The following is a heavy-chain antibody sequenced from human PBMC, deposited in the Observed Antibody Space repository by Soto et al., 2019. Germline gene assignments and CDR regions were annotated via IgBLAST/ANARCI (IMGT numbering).Heavy chain of an antibody. CDR2: ISYDESSQ. CDR3: AKDIWGSSRCPLDY. V-gene: IGHV3-30*18. CDR1: GFTFTSYG. Sequence: PGGSLRLSCAASGFTFTSYGMHWVRQAPGKGLEWVAVISYDESSQYYADSVKGRFTISRDNSKNTLYLHMNTLRAEDTAVYYCAKDIWGSSRCPLDYWGQGTLVTVSS. D-gene: IGHD3-16*01. J-gene: IGHJ4*02.